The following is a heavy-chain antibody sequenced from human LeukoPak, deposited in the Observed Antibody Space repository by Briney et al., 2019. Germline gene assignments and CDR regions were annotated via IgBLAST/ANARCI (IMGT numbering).Heavy chain of an antibody. V-gene: IGHV1-2*02. CDR1: GYTFTGYY. D-gene: IGHD6-6*01. CDR2: INPNSGGT. CDR3: ARGGSSSSWRETNWFDP. Sequence: ASVKVSCKASGYTFTGYYMHWVRQAPGQGLEWMGWINPNSGGTNYAQKFQGRVTMTRDTSISTAYMELSRLRSDDTAVYYCARGGSSSSWRETNWFDPWGQGTLVTVSS. J-gene: IGHJ5*02.